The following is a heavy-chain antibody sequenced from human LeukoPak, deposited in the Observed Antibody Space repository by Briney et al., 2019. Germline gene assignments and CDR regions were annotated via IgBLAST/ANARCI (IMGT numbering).Heavy chain of an antibody. J-gene: IGHJ4*02. D-gene: IGHD5-18*01. CDR1: GFTFDDYT. CDR2: ISWDGSIT. CDR3: VKGYSAMFYYFAY. V-gene: IGHV3-43*01. Sequence: GGSLRLSCAASGFTFDDYTMHWVRQAPGKGLEWVSLISWDGSITYYADSMKGRFTISRDNSENSLYLQMNSLRTEDTALYYCVKGYSAMFYYFAYWGQGTLVTVSS.